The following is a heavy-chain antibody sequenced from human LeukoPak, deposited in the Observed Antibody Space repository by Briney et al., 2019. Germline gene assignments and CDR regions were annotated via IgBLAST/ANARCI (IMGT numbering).Heavy chain of an antibody. J-gene: IGHJ4*02. CDR1: GFTFSSYD. V-gene: IGHV3-13*01. CDR2: IGTAGAT. CDR3: TRATAGFDY. Sequence: PGGSLRLSCAASGFTFSSYDMHWVRRTTGKGLEWVSGIGTAGATFYPGSVKGRFTISRENAKNSLYLQMNNLRAGDTAVYYCTRATAGFDYWGQGTLVTVSS.